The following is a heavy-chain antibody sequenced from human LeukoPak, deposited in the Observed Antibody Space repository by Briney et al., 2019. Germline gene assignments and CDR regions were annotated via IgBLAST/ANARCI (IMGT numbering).Heavy chain of an antibody. J-gene: IGHJ6*03. CDR2: IIPILGIA. D-gene: IGHD3-3*01. Sequence: GSSVKVSCKASGGTFSSYTISWVRQAPGQGLEWMGRIIPILGIANYAQKFQGRVTITADESTSTAYMELSSLRSEDTAVYYCARDFWSGYRKSYYYYYMDVWGKGTTVTVSS. CDR1: GGTFSSYT. V-gene: IGHV1-69*04. CDR3: ARDFWSGYRKSYYYYYMDV.